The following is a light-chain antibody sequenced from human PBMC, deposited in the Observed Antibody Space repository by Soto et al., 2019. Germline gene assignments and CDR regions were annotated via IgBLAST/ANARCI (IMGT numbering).Light chain of an antibody. J-gene: IGLJ1*01. V-gene: IGLV2-14*01. CDR1: KYDIGAYNF. CDR3: SSYSSSSIPYV. Sequence: QSVMTQPASVSGSPGQSITISCTGTKYDIGAYNFVSWYQQNTGNDPKLMIYETSNRPSGVSNRFSGSKSGSTASLTISGLQTEDEADYHCSSYSSSSIPYVFGTGTKVTVL. CDR2: ETS.